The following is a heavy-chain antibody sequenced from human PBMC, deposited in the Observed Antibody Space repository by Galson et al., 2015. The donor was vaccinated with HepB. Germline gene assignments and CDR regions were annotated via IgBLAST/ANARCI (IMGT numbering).Heavy chain of an antibody. V-gene: IGHV3-30*18. J-gene: IGHJ3*02. CDR1: GFTFSTYG. D-gene: IGHD3-22*01. CDR3: AKDYLTYYDSNGYDGFDM. CDR2: ISYDGSNK. Sequence: SLRLSCAASGFTFSTYGLHWVRQAPGKGLEWVALISYDGSNKYYGDSVKGRFTISRDNSKNTLYLQMNRLRAEDTAVYYCAKDYLTYYDSNGYDGFDMWGHGATVIVSS.